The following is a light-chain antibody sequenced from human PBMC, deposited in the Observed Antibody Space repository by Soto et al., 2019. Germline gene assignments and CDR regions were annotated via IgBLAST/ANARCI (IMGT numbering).Light chain of an antibody. CDR2: DAS. J-gene: IGKJ4*01. CDR3: QQFDSYPLT. V-gene: IGKV1-13*02. CDR1: QDIDSA. Sequence: ALQLTQSPSSLAASVGDRVTITCRASQDIDSALAWYQQKPGKAPKLLIFDASSLGSGVPSRFSGSGSGTDFTLTISSLQPEDFATYYCQQFDSYPLTFGGGTKVEIK.